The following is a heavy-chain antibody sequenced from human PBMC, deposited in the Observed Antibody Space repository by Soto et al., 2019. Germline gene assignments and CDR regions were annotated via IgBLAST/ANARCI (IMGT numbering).Heavy chain of an antibody. V-gene: IGHV3-48*01. CDR1: GFTFSSYS. J-gene: IGHJ3*02. CDR2: ISSSSSTI. Sequence: EVQLVESGGGLVQPGGSLRLSCAASGFTFSSYSMNWVRQAPGKGLEWVPYISSSSSTIYYADSVKGRFTISRDNAKNSLYLQMNSLRAEDTAVYYCARDQAWLLYAFDIWGQGTMVTVSS. D-gene: IGHD3-9*01. CDR3: ARDQAWLLYAFDI.